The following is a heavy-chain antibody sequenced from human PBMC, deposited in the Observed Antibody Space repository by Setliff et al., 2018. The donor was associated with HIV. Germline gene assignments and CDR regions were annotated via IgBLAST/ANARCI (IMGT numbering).Heavy chain of an antibody. V-gene: IGHV3-23*01. Sequence: GGSLRLSCAASGFIFNTYGMSWVRRAPGKGLEWVSGIRDNGISTYYADSVTGRFIISRDNSKNTLFLQMNSLKVEDTAIYYCTKGVQRFRPYYFDSWGQGALVTVSS. CDR1: GFIFNTYG. D-gene: IGHD3-10*01. CDR2: IRDNGIST. CDR3: TKGVQRFRPYYFDS. J-gene: IGHJ4*02.